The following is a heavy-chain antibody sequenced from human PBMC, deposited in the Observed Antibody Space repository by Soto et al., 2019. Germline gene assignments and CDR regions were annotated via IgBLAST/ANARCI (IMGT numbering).Heavy chain of an antibody. D-gene: IGHD3-3*01. CDR3: ARDLSRFWAIDY. CDR2: IWYDGSNK. J-gene: IGHJ4*02. V-gene: IGHV3-33*01. Sequence: GSLRLSCAASGFTFSSYGMHWVRQAPGRGLEWVAVIWYDGSNKYYADSVKGRFTISRDNSKNTLYLQMNSLRAEDTAVYYCARDLSRFWAIDYWGQGTLVTVSS. CDR1: GFTFSSYG.